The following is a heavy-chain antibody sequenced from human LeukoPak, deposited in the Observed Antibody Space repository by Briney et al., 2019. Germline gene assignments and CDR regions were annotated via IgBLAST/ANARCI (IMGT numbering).Heavy chain of an antibody. CDR1: GGAFSSYA. Sequence: GASVKVSCKASGGAFSSYAITWVRQAPGQGLEWMGGIIPILATTNFAQKFQGRVTITADESTSTAYMELSSLTSKDTAIYYCARDSNTRAFDPWGQGTLVIVSS. CDR3: ARDSNTRAFDP. D-gene: IGHD2-15*01. CDR2: IIPILATT. V-gene: IGHV1-69*13. J-gene: IGHJ5*02.